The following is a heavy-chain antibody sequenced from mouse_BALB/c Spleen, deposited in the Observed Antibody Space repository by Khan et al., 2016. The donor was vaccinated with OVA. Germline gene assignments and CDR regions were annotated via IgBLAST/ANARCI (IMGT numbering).Heavy chain of an antibody. Sequence: EVQLQESGPGLVKPSQSLSLTCTVTGYSITSGYGWNWIRQFPGNNLEWMGYISYSGSTNYNPSLKSRISITRDSSKHQFFQQLNSVTTEDTATYYCARTARIKYWGQGTTLTVSS. D-gene: IGHD1-2*01. CDR1: GYSITSGYG. CDR2: ISYSGST. J-gene: IGHJ2*01. V-gene: IGHV3-2*02. CDR3: ARTARIKY.